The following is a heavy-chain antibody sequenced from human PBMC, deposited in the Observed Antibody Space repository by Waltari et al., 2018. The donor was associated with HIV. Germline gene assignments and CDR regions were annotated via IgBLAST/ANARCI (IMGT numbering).Heavy chain of an antibody. CDR2: IYTSGST. V-gene: IGHV4-4*07. Sequence: QVQLQESGPGLVKPSETLSLTCTVSGGSMSSYYWSWIRQSAGKGLEWIGRIYTSGSTNYNPSLKSRVTMSVDTSKNQFSLKLSSVTAADTAVYFCARDVDTALVTGGVGYYFDYWGQGTLVTVSS. CDR3: ARDVDTALVTGGVGYYFDY. J-gene: IGHJ4*02. CDR1: GGSMSSYY. D-gene: IGHD5-18*01.